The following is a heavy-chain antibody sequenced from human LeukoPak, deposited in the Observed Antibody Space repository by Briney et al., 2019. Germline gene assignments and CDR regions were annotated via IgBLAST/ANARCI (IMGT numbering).Heavy chain of an antibody. J-gene: IGHJ4*02. D-gene: IGHD2-2*01. CDR1: GDTFNAYG. V-gene: IGHV1-18*01. CDR2: ISAYNGDT. Sequence: VASVKDSCKASGDTFNAYGFTWVRQAPGQGLEWMGLISAYNGDTNYAQKFQGRVTMTTDTSTSTAYMELRSLRSDDTAVYYCARVAEYQLLRHLDYWSQGTLVTVSS. CDR3: ARVAEYQLLRHLDY.